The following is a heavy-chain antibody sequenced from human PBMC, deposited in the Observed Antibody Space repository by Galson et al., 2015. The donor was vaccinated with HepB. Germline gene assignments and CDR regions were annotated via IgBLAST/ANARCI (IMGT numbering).Heavy chain of an antibody. CDR2: ISSSSSYI. Sequence: SLRLSCAASGFTFSSYSMNWVRQAPGKGLEWVSSISSSSSYIYYADSVKGRFTISRDNAKNSLYLQMNSLRAEDTAVYYCARVRPTLAVAGPLDVWGQGTTVTVSS. D-gene: IGHD6-19*01. J-gene: IGHJ6*02. V-gene: IGHV3-21*01. CDR1: GFTFSSYS. CDR3: ARVRPTLAVAGPLDV.